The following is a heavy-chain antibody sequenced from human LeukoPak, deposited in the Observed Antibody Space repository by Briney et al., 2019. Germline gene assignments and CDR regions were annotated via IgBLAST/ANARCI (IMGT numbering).Heavy chain of an antibody. V-gene: IGHV4-39*01. CDR2: IYYSGST. J-gene: IGHJ4*02. Sequence: SETLSLTCTVSGGSISSSGYYWGWIRRPPGKGLEWIGSIYYSGSTYYNPSLKSRVTISVDTSKNQFSLKLSSVTAADTAVYYCARPYGAAGLDWGQGTLVTVSS. CDR3: ARPYGAAGLD. CDR1: GGSISSSGYY. D-gene: IGHD4-17*01.